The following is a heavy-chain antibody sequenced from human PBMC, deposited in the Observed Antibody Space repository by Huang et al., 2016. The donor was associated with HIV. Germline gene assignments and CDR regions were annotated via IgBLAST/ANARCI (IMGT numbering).Heavy chain of an antibody. D-gene: IGHD2-8*01. CDR2: INSSGGSA. CDR3: ARERRGVGMDV. V-gene: IGHV1-46*03. Sequence: QVQLVQSGAEVKKPGASVRVSCKASGYTFTSYYMHWVRQAPGQGLEWMGIINSSGGSATYAQKFQGRVTMTRDTSTSTVYMELSNLRSEDTAVYYCARERRGVGMDVWGKGTTVTVSS. CDR1: GYTFTSYY. J-gene: IGHJ6*04.